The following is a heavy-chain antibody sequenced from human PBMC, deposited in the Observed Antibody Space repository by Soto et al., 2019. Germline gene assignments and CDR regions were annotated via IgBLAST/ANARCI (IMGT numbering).Heavy chain of an antibody. Sequence: GGSLRLSCAASGFTFSSYAMTWVRQAPGKGLEWVSAITENGGDTYYADSVKGRFTISRDNSKNTLYLQMSSLRSEDTAVYYCARDPSYPSPNYYYGMDVWGQGTTVTVSS. J-gene: IGHJ6*02. V-gene: IGHV3-23*01. CDR2: ITENGGDT. D-gene: IGHD3-16*02. CDR3: ARDPSYPSPNYYYGMDV. CDR1: GFTFSSYA.